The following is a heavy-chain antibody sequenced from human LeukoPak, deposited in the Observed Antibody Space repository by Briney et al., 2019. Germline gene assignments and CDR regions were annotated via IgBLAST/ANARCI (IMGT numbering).Heavy chain of an antibody. Sequence: GGSLRLSCAASGFTFSSYAMSWVRQAPGKGLEWVSAISGSGGSTYYGDSVKGRFTISRDNSKNTLYLQMNSLRAEDTAVYHCAKRVTGTILDYWGQGTLVTVSS. V-gene: IGHV3-23*01. CDR3: AKRVTGTILDY. D-gene: IGHD1-7*01. CDR2: ISGSGGST. CDR1: GFTFSSYA. J-gene: IGHJ4*02.